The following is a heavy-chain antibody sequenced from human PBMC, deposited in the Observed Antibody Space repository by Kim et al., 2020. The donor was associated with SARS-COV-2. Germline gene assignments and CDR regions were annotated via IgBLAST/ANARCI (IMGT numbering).Heavy chain of an antibody. D-gene: IGHD3-9*01. CDR3: ARGILSGRHFDY. CDR1: GYTFTTYY. Sequence: ASVKVSCKASGYTFTTYYMHWVRQAPGQGLEWMGIINPSGGSTTYAQKFQGRVTMTRDTSTSTVYMELSSLRSEDTAVYSCARGILSGRHFDYWGQGTLVTVSS. J-gene: IGHJ4*02. CDR2: INPSGGST. V-gene: IGHV1-46*01.